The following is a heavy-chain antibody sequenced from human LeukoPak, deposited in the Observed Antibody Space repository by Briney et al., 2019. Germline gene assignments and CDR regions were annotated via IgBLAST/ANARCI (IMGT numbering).Heavy chain of an antibody. CDR2: ISAYNGNT. CDR1: GYTFIAYY. CDR3: ARAAATYYYMDV. D-gene: IGHD6-13*01. J-gene: IGHJ6*03. Sequence: ASVKVSCKASGYTFIAYYMHWVRQAPGQGLEWMGWISAYNGNTNYAQKLQGRVTMTTDTSTSTAYMELRSLRSDDTAVYYCARAAATYYYMDVWGKGTTVTVSS. V-gene: IGHV1-18*04.